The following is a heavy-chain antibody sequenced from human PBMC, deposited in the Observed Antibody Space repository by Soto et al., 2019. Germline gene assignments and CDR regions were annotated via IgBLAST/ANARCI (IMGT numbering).Heavy chain of an antibody. D-gene: IGHD1-26*01. CDR2: ISTYNGDT. V-gene: IGHV1-18*01. CDR3: AKGWGGALNIMAV. Sequence: ASVKVSCKASGYTFTRSGISWVRQAPGQWLEWMGWISTYNGDTNYAQTFQGRVTMTTDTSTSTAYMELRSLRADDTALYYCAKGWGGALNIMAVWGQGTTVTVSS. CDR1: GYTFTRSG. J-gene: IGHJ6*02.